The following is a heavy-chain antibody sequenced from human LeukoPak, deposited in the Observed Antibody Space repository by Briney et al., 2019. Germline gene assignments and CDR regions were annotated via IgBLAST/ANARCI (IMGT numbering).Heavy chain of an antibody. CDR2: ISAYNGNT. J-gene: IGHJ4*02. Sequence: ASVKVSCKASGYTFTSYGISWVRQAPGQGLEWMGWISAYNGNTNYAQKLQGRVTMTTDTSTSTAYMELRSLRSDDTAVYYCARATDYDFWSGYYTPPYYSDYWGQGTLVTVSS. D-gene: IGHD3-3*01. V-gene: IGHV1-18*01. CDR1: GYTFTSYG. CDR3: ARATDYDFWSGYYTPPYYSDY.